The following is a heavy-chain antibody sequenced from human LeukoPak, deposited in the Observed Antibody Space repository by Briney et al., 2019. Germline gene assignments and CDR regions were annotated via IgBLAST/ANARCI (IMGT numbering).Heavy chain of an antibody. J-gene: IGHJ4*02. CDR1: GGSISSGGYS. D-gene: IGHD3-9*01. V-gene: IGHV4-30-2*01. CDR3: ARTGDILTGFDY. CDR2: IYHSGST. Sequence: PSETLSLTCAVSGGSISSGGYSWSWIRQPPGKGLEWIGYIYHSGSTYYNPSLKSRVTISVDRSKNQFPLKLSSVTAADTAVYYCARTGDILTGFDYWGQGTLVTVSS.